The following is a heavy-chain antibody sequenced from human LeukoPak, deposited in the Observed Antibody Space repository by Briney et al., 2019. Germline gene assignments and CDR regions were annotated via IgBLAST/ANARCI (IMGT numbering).Heavy chain of an antibody. Sequence: GGSLRLSCAASGFTFSSYAMSWVRQAPGKGLEWVSAISGSGGSAYYADSVKGRFTISRDNSKNTLYLQMNSLRAEDTAVYYCAKNYYDSSGYYSTLQHWGQGTLVTVSS. CDR2: ISGSGGSA. CDR3: AKNYYDSSGYYSTLQH. J-gene: IGHJ1*01. V-gene: IGHV3-23*01. D-gene: IGHD3-22*01. CDR1: GFTFSSYA.